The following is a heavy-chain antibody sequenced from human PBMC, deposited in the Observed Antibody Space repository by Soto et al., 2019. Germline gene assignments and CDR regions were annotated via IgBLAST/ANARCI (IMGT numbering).Heavy chain of an antibody. CDR1: GGSFSGYY. CDR2: INHSGST. D-gene: IGHD2-15*01. Sequence: SETLSLTCAVYGGSFSGYYWSWIRQPPGKGLEWIGEINHSGSTNYNPSLKSRVTISVDTSKNQFSLKLSSVTAADTAVYYCARAAYCSGDSCLYYYYYGMDVWGQGTTVTVSS. J-gene: IGHJ6*02. CDR3: ARAAYCSGDSCLYYYYYGMDV. V-gene: IGHV4-34*01.